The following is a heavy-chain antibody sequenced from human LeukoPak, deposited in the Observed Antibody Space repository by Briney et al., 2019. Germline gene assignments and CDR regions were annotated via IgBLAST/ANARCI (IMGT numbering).Heavy chain of an antibody. Sequence: GGSLRLSCAASGFTFSSYAMSWVRQAPGKGLEWVSAISGSGGSTYYADSVKGRFTISRDNSKNTLYLQMISLRAEDTAVYYCAKDHCSGGSCYHLAEYFQHWGQGTLVTVSS. V-gene: IGHV3-23*01. CDR3: AKDHCSGGSCYHLAEYFQH. J-gene: IGHJ1*01. CDR2: ISGSGGST. D-gene: IGHD2-15*01. CDR1: GFTFSSYA.